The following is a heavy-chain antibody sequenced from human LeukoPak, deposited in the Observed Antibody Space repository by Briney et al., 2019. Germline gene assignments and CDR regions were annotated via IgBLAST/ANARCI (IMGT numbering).Heavy chain of an antibody. CDR1: GSTFTSYG. J-gene: IGHJ6*02. V-gene: IGHV1-18*01. CDR2: ISAYNGNT. CDR3: ATALRFLGGMDV. Sequence: GGSLRPSCPAAGSTFTSYGTSWVRQAPGQGLEWMGWISAYNGNTNYAQKLQGRVTMTTDTSTSTAYMELRSLRSDDTAVYYCATALRFLGGMDVWGQGTTVTVSS. D-gene: IGHD3-3*01.